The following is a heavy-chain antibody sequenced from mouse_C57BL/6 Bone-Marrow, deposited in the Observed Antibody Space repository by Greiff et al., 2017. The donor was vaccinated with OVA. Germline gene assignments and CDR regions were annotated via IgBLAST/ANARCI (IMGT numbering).Heavy chain of an antibody. D-gene: IGHD2-3*01. CDR1: GFSLTSYA. V-gene: IGHV2-9-1*01. CDR3: ARESFPWLLQNYAMDY. J-gene: IGHJ4*01. CDR2: IWTGGGT. Sequence: QVQLQQSGPGLVAPSQSLSITCTVSGFSLTSYAISWVRQPPGKGLEWLGVIWTGGGTNYNSALKSRLSISKDNSKSQVFLKMNSLPTDDTAVYYWARESFPWLLQNYAMDYWGQGTSVTVSS.